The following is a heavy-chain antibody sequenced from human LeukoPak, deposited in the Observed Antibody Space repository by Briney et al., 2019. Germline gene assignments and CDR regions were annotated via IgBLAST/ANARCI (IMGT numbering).Heavy chain of an antibody. J-gene: IGHJ4*02. CDR3: AKVRLQLYYFDY. D-gene: IGHD5-24*01. Sequence: GSLRISCAASGFTFSSYAMSWVRQAPGKGLEWVSAISGSGGSTYYADSVKGRFTISRDNSKNTLYLQMNSLRAEDTAVYYCAKVRLQLYYFDYWGQGTLVTVSS. V-gene: IGHV3-23*01. CDR2: ISGSGGST. CDR1: GFTFSSYA.